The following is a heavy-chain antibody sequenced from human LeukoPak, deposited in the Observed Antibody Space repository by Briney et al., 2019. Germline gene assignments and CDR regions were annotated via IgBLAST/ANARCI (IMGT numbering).Heavy chain of an antibody. CDR3: ARRIDCSSTSCYGSPAFDI. CDR1: GGSLSSSSYY. Sequence: SETLSLTCTVSGGSLSSSSYYWGWIRQPPGKGLEWIGSIYYSGSTYYNPSLKSRVTISVDTSKNQFSLKLSSVTAADTAVYYCARRIDCSSTSCYGSPAFDIWGQRTMVTVSS. J-gene: IGHJ3*02. CDR2: IYYSGST. D-gene: IGHD2-2*01. V-gene: IGHV4-39*01.